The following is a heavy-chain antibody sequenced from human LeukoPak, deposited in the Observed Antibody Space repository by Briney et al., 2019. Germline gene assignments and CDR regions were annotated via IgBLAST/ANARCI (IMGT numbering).Heavy chain of an antibody. J-gene: IGHJ6*02. D-gene: IGHD6-19*01. Sequence: ASVKVSCKASGYTFTGYYMHWVRQAPGQGLEWMGWINPNSGGTNYAQKFQGRVTMTRDTSISTAYMELSRLRSDDTAVYYCARSIAVDGTFPGDYYYYYGMDVWGQGTTVTVSS. CDR3: ARSIAVDGTFPGDYYYYYGMDV. CDR1: GYTFTGYY. V-gene: IGHV1-2*02. CDR2: INPNSGGT.